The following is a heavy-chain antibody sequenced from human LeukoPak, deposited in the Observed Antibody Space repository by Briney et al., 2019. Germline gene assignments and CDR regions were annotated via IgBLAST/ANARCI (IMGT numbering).Heavy chain of an antibody. Sequence: SETLSLTCTVSGGSISSSSYYWGWIRQPPGKGLEWIGSIYYSGSTYFNPSLKSRVTISVDTSKNQFSLKLSSVTAADTAVYYCARATAEITIFGVVIPSSGMDVWGQGTTVTVSS. CDR2: IYYSGST. J-gene: IGHJ6*02. D-gene: IGHD3-3*01. V-gene: IGHV4-39*01. CDR3: ARATAEITIFGVVIPSSGMDV. CDR1: GGSISSSSYY.